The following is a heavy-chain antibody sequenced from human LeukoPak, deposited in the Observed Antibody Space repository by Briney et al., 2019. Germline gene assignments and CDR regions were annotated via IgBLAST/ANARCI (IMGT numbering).Heavy chain of an antibody. CDR2: IKSDGSST. CDR1: GXTFSSYW. V-gene: IGHV3-74*01. CDR3: ATSRTFDY. Sequence: PGGSLRLSCAASGXTFSSYWVHWVRQAPGKGLVWVSRIKSDGSSTSYADSVKGRFTISRDNAKNTVYLQMNSLRAEDTAVYYCATSRTFDYWGQGTLVTVSS. J-gene: IGHJ4*02.